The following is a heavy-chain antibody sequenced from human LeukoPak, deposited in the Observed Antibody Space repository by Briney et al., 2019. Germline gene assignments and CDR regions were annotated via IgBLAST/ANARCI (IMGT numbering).Heavy chain of an antibody. CDR1: GFTFSSYS. CDR2: ISSSSSYI. Sequence: TGGSPRLSCAASGFTFSSYSMNWVRQAPGKGLEWVSSISSSSSYIYYADSVKGRFTISRDNAKNSLYLQMNSLRAEDTAVYYCARGTGSYYDFWSGYYSEYNWFDPWGQGTLVTVSS. J-gene: IGHJ5*02. D-gene: IGHD3-3*01. CDR3: ARGTGSYYDFWSGYYSEYNWFDP. V-gene: IGHV3-21*01.